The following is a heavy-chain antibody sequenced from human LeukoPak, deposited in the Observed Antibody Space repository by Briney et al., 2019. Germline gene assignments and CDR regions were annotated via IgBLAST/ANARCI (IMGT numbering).Heavy chain of an antibody. CDR1: GGSISSISYY. Sequence: SETLSLTCSVSGGSISSISYYWGWIRQPPGKGLEWIGNIYSSGSTYNNPSLKSRVIISVDTSKNQFSLKLTSVTAADTAVYYCARQGVVGATGFDYWGQGTLVRVSS. D-gene: IGHD1-26*01. V-gene: IGHV4-39*01. CDR2: IYSSGST. J-gene: IGHJ4*02. CDR3: ARQGVVGATGFDY.